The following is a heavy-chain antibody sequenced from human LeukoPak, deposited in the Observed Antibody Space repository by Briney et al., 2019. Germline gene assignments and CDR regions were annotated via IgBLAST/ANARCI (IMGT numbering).Heavy chain of an antibody. D-gene: IGHD2-2*01. CDR3: ATKPRYCSSTSCYRYFDY. J-gene: IGHJ4*02. V-gene: IGHV3-30*03. CDR2: ISYDGSNK. CDR1: GFTFSSYG. Sequence: GGSLRLSCAASGFTFSSYGMHWVRQAPGKGLEWVAVISYDGSNKYYADSVKGRFTISRDNSKNTLYLQMNSLRAEDTAVYYCATKPRYCSSTSCYRYFDYWGQGTLVTVSS.